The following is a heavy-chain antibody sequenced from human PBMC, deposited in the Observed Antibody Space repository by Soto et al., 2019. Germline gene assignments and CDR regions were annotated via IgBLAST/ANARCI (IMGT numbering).Heavy chain of an antibody. CDR2: IKQDGSEI. CDR1: GFTFSRYW. CDR3: ARDPVCSGGSCYDY. J-gene: IGHJ4*02. V-gene: IGHV3-7*01. Sequence: GGSLRLSCAASGFTFSRYWMTWVRQAPGKGLEWVANIKQDGSEIYYVDSVKGRFTISRDNAESSLYLQMNSLRAEDTAVYYCARDPVCSGGSCYDYWGQGTLVTVSS. D-gene: IGHD2-15*01.